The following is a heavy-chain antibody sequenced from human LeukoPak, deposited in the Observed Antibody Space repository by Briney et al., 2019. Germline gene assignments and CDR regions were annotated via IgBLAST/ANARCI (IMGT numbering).Heavy chain of an antibody. Sequence: ASVKVSCKASGYTFTSYGISWVRQAPGQGLEWMGWISAYNGNTNYAQKLQGRVTMTTDTSTSTAYMELRSLRSDDTAVYYCARDPGYDSSGYYYSAFDIWGQGTMVTVSS. D-gene: IGHD3-22*01. CDR3: ARDPGYDSSGYYYSAFDI. J-gene: IGHJ3*02. CDR2: ISAYNGNT. V-gene: IGHV1-18*01. CDR1: GYTFTSYG.